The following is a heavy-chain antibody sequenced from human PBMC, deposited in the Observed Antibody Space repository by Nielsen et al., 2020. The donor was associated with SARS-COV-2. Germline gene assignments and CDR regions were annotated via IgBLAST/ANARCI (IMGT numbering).Heavy chain of an antibody. V-gene: IGHV3-23*01. CDR3: AKYRPRVTMIVVVTDYYYYGMDV. CDR1: GFTFSSYA. Sequence: GGSLRLSCAASGFTFSSYAMSWVRQAPGKGLEWVSAISGSGGSTYYADSVKGRFTISRDNSKNTLYLQMNSLRAEDTAVYYCAKYRPRVTMIVVVTDYYYYGMDVWGQGTTVTDSS. D-gene: IGHD3-22*01. J-gene: IGHJ6*02. CDR2: ISGSGGST.